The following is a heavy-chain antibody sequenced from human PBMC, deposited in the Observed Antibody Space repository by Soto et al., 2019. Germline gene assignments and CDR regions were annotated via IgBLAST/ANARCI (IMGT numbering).Heavy chain of an antibody. J-gene: IGHJ4*02. V-gene: IGHV3-33*01. CDR2: IVNDGSDR. D-gene: IGHD2-8*01. CDR3: ARDDDYVGNGFDS. Sequence: QVHLVESGGGVVQPGRSLRLSCAGSGFTFSSYGMHWVRQAPGEGLEWMAGIVNDGSDRDYADSVKGRFTISRDNSKSTLYMQVSTLRAEDATMDYRARDDDYVGNGFDSWGQGTLVTVSS. CDR1: GFTFSSYG.